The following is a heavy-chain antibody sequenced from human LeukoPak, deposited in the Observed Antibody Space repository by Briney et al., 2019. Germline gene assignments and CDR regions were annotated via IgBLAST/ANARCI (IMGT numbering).Heavy chain of an antibody. J-gene: IGHJ4*02. Sequence: GASVKVSCKASGCTFSSYAISWVRQAPGQGLEWMGGSIPIFGTANHAQKFQGRVTITADKSTSTAYMELSSLRSEDTAVYYCARVNSGSYLVDYWGQGTLVTVSS. CDR1: GCTFSSYA. D-gene: IGHD1-26*01. V-gene: IGHV1-69*06. CDR3: ARVNSGSYLVDY. CDR2: SIPIFGTA.